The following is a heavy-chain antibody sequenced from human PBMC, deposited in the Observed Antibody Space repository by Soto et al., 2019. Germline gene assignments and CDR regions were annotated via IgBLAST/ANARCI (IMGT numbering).Heavy chain of an antibody. D-gene: IGHD1-20*01. CDR3: ARHFLITPESDY. Sequence: QVQLQESGPGLVKPSETLSLTCTVSGGSISSYYWSWIRQPPGKGLEWIGYIYYSGSTNYNPSLTTRVTISVDTSKIQVSLKLRSVTAADTAVYCCARHFLITPESDYWGQGTLVTVSS. J-gene: IGHJ4*02. CDR2: IYYSGST. V-gene: IGHV4-59*08. CDR1: GGSISSYY.